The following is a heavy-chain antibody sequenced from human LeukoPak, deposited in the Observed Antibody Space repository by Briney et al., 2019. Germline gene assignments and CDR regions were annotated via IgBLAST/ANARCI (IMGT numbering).Heavy chain of an antibody. V-gene: IGHV3-30*18. CDR3: AKDRSTTWSFDY. J-gene: IGHJ4*02. Sequence: GGSLRLSCAASGFTFSFSGMYWVRQAPGKGLESVAFISDDGSRKYYADSVKGRFTISRDNSKNTLFLQMNSLRTGDTAVYYCAKDRSTTWSFDYWGQRTLVTVSS. CDR2: ISDDGSRK. CDR1: GFTFSFSG. D-gene: IGHD6-13*01.